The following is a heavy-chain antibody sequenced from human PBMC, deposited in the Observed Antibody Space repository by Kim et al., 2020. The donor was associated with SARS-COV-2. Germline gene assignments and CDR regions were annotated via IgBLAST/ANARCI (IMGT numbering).Heavy chain of an antibody. CDR1: GFTFSSYA. D-gene: IGHD3-10*01. Sequence: GGSLRLSCAASGFTFSSYAMSWVRQAPGKGLEWVSAISGSVGSTYYADSVKGRFTISRDNSKNTLYLQMNSLRAEDTAVYYCAAGSGSYYRYWGQGTLVTVSS. V-gene: IGHV3-23*01. J-gene: IGHJ4*02. CDR2: ISGSVGST. CDR3: AAGSGSYYRY.